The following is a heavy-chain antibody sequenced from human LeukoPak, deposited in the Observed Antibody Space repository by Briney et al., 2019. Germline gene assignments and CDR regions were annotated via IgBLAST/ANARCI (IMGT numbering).Heavy chain of an antibody. V-gene: IGHV1-18*01. J-gene: IGHJ3*02. D-gene: IGHD2-21*02. CDR1: GYTFNIYG. CDR2: ISTYNGNT. Sequence: ASVKVSCKASGYTFNIYGIIWVRQAPGQGLEWVGWISTYNGNTNYAPNIQDRVTMTTDTSTSTAYMELSSLRSEDTAVYYCARVYCGDDCFLADAFDIWGQGTMVTVSS. CDR3: ARVYCGDDCFLADAFDI.